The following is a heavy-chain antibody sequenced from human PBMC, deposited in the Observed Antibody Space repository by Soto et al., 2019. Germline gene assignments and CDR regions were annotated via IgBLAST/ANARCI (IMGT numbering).Heavy chain of an antibody. D-gene: IGHD6-13*01. J-gene: IGHJ4*02. V-gene: IGHV1-69*13. CDR2: IIPIFGTA. Sequence: ASVKVSCKASGGTFSSYAISWVRQAPGQGLERMGGIIPIFGTANYAQKFQGRVTITADESTSTAYMELSSLRSEYTAVYYCARDQGIAAAGRYWGQGTLVTVSS. CDR1: GGTFSSYA. CDR3: ARDQGIAAAGRY.